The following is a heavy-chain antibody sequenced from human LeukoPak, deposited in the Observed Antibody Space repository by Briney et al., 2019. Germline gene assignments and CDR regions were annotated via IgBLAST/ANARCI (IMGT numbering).Heavy chain of an antibody. Sequence: GGSLRLSCAASGFTFSDYYMSWIRQAPGKGLEWVSSISSSSSYIYYADSVKGRFTISRDNAKNSLYLQMNSLRAEDTAVYYCARESDVSIAAAFDYWGQGTLVTVSS. V-gene: IGHV3-11*04. CDR2: ISSSSSYI. J-gene: IGHJ4*02. CDR3: ARESDVSIAAAFDY. D-gene: IGHD6-13*01. CDR1: GFTFSDYY.